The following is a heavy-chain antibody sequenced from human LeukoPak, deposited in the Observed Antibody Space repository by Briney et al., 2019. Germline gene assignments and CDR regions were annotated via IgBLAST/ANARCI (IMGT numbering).Heavy chain of an antibody. CDR2: ISAYNGNT. J-gene: IGHJ4*02. CDR3: ARSSITMIADY. V-gene: IGHV1-18*01. CDR1: GGTFSSYA. D-gene: IGHD3-22*01. Sequence: GSSVKVSCKASGGTFSSYAISWVRQAPGQGLEWMGWISAYNGNTNYAQKLQGRVTMTTDTSTSTAYMELRSLRSDDTAVYYCARSSITMIADYWGQGTLVTVSS.